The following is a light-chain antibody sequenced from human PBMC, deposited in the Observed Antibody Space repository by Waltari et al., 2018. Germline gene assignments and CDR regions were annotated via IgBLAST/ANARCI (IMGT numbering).Light chain of an antibody. V-gene: IGLV2-14*01. J-gene: IGLJ1*01. Sequence: QSALTQPASVSGSPGQSITISCTGTSSDIGTYNYVSWYQQRPGQAPKLMIYDVNNRPSGVSSRFSVSKSGNTASLTISGLQSEDEAEYYCSSYRSSVIYVFGTGTKVTVL. CDR2: DVN. CDR3: SSYRSSVIYV. CDR1: SSDIGTYNY.